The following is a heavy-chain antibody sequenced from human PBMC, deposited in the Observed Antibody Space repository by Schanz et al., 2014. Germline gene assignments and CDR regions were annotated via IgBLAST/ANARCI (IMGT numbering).Heavy chain of an antibody. J-gene: IGHJ2*01. CDR2: ISYSGST. Sequence: QVQLQESGPGLVKPSQTLSLTCTVSGGSVSSGGDYWSWIRQHPGKGLEWIGFISYSGSTYYNPSLKSRVPISLASSKNHFSLKLNSGTAADTAVYYCARDTTWRLDLWGRGTLVTVSS. CDR3: ARDTTWRLDL. D-gene: IGHD1-1*01. V-gene: IGHV4-31*03. CDR1: GGSVSSGGDY.